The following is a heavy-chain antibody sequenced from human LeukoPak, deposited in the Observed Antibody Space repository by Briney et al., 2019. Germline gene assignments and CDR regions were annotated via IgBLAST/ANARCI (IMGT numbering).Heavy chain of an antibody. D-gene: IGHD3-22*01. Sequence: PGRSLRLSCAASGFTFSSYAMHWVRQAPGKGLEWVAVISYDGSNKYYADSVKGRFTISRDNSKNTLYLQMNSLRAEDTAVYYCASENYYDSSSLSYYFDYWGQGTLVTVSS. J-gene: IGHJ4*02. V-gene: IGHV3-30*01. CDR1: GFTFSSYA. CDR3: ASENYYDSSSLSYYFDY. CDR2: ISYDGSNK.